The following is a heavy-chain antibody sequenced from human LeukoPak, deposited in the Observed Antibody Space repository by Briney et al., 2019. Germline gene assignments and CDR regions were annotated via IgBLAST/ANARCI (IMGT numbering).Heavy chain of an antibody. J-gene: IGHJ5*02. CDR2: IWDDGNNK. CDR3: ARDNGEWRLNWFDH. V-gene: IGHV3-33*01. D-gene: IGHD2-8*01. CDR1: GFNFSTYV. Sequence: GGSLRLSCAASGFNFSTYVMHWVRQAPGKGLDRVALIWDDGNNKYYADSVKGRFTISRDNSKNTLYLQMNSLRAEDTAVYYCARDNGEWRLNWFDHWGRGTLVTVSS.